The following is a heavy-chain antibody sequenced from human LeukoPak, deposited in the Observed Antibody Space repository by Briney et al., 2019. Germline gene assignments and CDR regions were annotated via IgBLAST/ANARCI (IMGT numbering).Heavy chain of an antibody. CDR2: INHSGST. CDR3: ATGLGSVVVPTAPNWFDP. Sequence: SETLSLTCAVYGGSFSGYYWSWIRQPPGKGLEWIGEINHSGSTSYNPSLKSRVTISVDTSKNQFSLKLSSVTAADTAVYYCATGLGSVVVPTAPNWFDPWGQGTLVTVSS. CDR1: GGSFSGYY. V-gene: IGHV4-34*01. J-gene: IGHJ5*02. D-gene: IGHD2-2*01.